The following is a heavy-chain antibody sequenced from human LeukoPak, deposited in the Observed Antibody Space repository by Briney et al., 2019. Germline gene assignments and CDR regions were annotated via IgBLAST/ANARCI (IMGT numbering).Heavy chain of an antibody. CDR2: IYTSGSA. Sequence: PSETLSLTCTVSGGSISSYYWSWIRQPPGKGLEWIGYIYTSGSANYNPSLKSRVTISVDTSKNQFSLKLSSVTAADTAVYYCAGTGAVAGTESWFDPWGQGTLVTVSS. V-gene: IGHV4-4*09. D-gene: IGHD6-19*01. CDR1: GGSISSYY. CDR3: AGTGAVAGTESWFDP. J-gene: IGHJ5*02.